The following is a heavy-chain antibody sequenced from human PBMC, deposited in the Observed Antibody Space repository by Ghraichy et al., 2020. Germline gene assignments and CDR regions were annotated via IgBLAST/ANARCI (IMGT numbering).Heavy chain of an antibody. CDR3: AKGPGGSVATYPINY. Sequence: GGSLRLSCAASGFTFNSYGIHWVRQAPGKGPEWVAVISYDGTNKYFADSVKGRFTISRDYSKNTVYLQMNSLRPEDTAVYYCAKGPGGSVATYPINYWGQGTLVTVSS. CDR2: ISYDGTNK. V-gene: IGHV3-30*18. D-gene: IGHD5-12*01. CDR1: GFTFNSYG. J-gene: IGHJ4*02.